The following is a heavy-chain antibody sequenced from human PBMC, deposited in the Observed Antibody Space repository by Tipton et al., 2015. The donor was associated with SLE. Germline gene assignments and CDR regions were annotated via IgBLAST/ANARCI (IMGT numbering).Heavy chain of an antibody. V-gene: IGHV4-30-2*01. Sequence: TLSLTCTVSGGSISSGGYSWSWIRQPPGKGLEWIGYIYYSGSTYYNPSLKSRVTISVDTSKNQFSLNLSSVTAADTAVYYCARQSGIVVVTAIPHWFDPWGQGTLVTVSS. CDR1: GGSISSGGYS. D-gene: IGHD2-21*02. CDR3: ARQSGIVVVTAIPHWFDP. J-gene: IGHJ5*02. CDR2: IYYSGST.